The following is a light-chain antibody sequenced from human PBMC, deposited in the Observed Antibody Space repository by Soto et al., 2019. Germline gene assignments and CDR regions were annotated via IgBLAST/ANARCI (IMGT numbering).Light chain of an antibody. CDR1: NSDVGSYNL. CDR2: EGS. V-gene: IGLV2-23*01. Sequence: QSVLTQPASVSGSPGQSITISCTGTNSDVGSYNLVSWYQQHPGKAPKLMIYEGSKRPSGVSNRFSGSKSGNTASLTISGLQAEDEADYYCCSYAGSRTLVFGGGTKVTVL. J-gene: IGLJ2*01. CDR3: CSYAGSRTLV.